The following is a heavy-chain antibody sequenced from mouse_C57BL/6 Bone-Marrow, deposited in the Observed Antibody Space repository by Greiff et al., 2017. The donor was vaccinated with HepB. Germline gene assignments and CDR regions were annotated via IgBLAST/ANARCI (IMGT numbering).Heavy chain of an antibody. V-gene: IGHV1-39*01. CDR3: ASGKNYDYDVRNFDY. Sequence: LVEPGASVKISCKASGYSFTDYNMNWVKQSNGKSLEWIGVINPNYGTTSYNQKFKGKATLTVDQSSSTAYMQLNSLTSEDSAVYYCASGKNYDYDVRNFDYWGQGTTLTVSS. D-gene: IGHD2-4*01. J-gene: IGHJ2*01. CDR2: INPNYGTT. CDR1: GYSFTDYN.